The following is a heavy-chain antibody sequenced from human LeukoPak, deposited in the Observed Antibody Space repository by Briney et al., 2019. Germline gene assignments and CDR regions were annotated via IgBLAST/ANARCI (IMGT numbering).Heavy chain of an antibody. J-gene: IGHJ5*02. D-gene: IGHD3-10*01. Sequence: ASVKVFCKASGYTFTSYGISWVRQAPGQGLEWMGWISAYNGNTNYAQKLQGRVTMTTDTSTSTAYMELRSLRSDDTAVYYCARDLPITMVRGVFDPWGQGTLVTVSS. CDR2: ISAYNGNT. CDR3: ARDLPITMVRGVFDP. CDR1: GYTFTSYG. V-gene: IGHV1-18*01.